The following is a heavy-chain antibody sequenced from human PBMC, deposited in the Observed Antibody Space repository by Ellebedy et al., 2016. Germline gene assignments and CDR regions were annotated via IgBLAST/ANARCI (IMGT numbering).Heavy chain of an antibody. D-gene: IGHD6-13*01. CDR1: GYTFTSCY. CDR3: ARDRYSSSGRKRGSMDV. CDR2: INPSGNST. V-gene: IGHV1-46*01. Sequence: ASVKVSCKASGYTFTSCYMHWVRQAPGQGLEWMGIINPSGNSTSYAQKFQGRVTMTTDTSTSTVYMDLRSLSSEDTAVYYCARDRYSSSGRKRGSMDVWGQGTTVTVFS. J-gene: IGHJ6*02.